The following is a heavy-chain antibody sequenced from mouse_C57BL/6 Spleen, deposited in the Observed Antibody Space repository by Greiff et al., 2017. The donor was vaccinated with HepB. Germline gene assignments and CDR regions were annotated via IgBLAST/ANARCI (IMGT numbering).Heavy chain of an antibody. J-gene: IGHJ2*01. Sequence: QVQLQQSGAELVRPGASVKLSCKASGYTFTDYYINWVKQRPGQGLEWIARIYPGSGNTYYNEKFKGKATLTAEKSSSTAYMQLSSLTSEDSAVYFCARKGYEYDCDYWGQGTTLTVSS. CDR1: GYTFTDYY. V-gene: IGHV1-76*01. CDR2: IYPGSGNT. D-gene: IGHD2-4*01. CDR3: ARKGYEYDCDY.